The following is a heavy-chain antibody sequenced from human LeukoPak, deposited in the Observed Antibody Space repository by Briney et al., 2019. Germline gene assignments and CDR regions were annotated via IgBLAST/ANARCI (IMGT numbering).Heavy chain of an antibody. CDR2: ISSSSSYT. CDR3: ARIGASVTTYDY. V-gene: IGHV3-11*06. Sequence: GGSLRLSCAASGFTFSDYYMSWIRQAPGKGLEWVAYISSSSSYTNNADSVKGRFTISRDNAKNSLYLQMNSLRAEDTAVYYCARIGASVTTYDYWGQGTLVTVSS. J-gene: IGHJ4*02. CDR1: GFTFSDYY. D-gene: IGHD4-17*01.